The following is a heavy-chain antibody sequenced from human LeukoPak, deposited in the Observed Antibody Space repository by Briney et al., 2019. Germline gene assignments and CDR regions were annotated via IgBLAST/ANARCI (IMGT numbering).Heavy chain of an antibody. CDR2: ISYDGNNR. J-gene: IGHJ3*02. Sequence: GGSLRLSCAASRFTFSSYGMHWVRQAPGKGLEWVAVISYDGNNRYYADSVKGRFTISRYNSKNSLYLQMNSLRAEDTAVYYCAKVKGEVIGAFDIWGQGTMVTVSS. D-gene: IGHD3-16*01. V-gene: IGHV3-30*18. CDR3: AKVKGEVIGAFDI. CDR1: RFTFSSYG.